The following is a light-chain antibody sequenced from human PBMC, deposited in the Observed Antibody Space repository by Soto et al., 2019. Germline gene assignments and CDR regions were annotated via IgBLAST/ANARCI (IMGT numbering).Light chain of an antibody. CDR1: SSDVGSYNL. V-gene: IGLV2-23*01. CDR3: CSYAGSRTL. CDR2: EGS. Sequence: QSVLTQPASVSGSPGQSITISCTGTSSDVGSYNLVSWYQQHPGKAPKLMIYEGSKRPSGVSNRFSGSKSGNTASLTISGLQAEDETDYYCCSYAGSRTLFGTGTKVTLL. J-gene: IGLJ1*01.